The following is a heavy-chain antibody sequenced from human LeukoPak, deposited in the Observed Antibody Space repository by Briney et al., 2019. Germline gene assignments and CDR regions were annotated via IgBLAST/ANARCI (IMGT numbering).Heavy chain of an antibody. V-gene: IGHV4-59*01. J-gene: IGHJ4*02. CDR2: IYYSGST. CDR3: AREAVAGPIDY. CDR1: GGSISSYY. Sequence: SETLSLTCTVSGGSISSYYWSWIRKPPGKGLEWIGYIYYSGSTNYNPSLKSRVTISVDTSKNQFSLKLSSVTAADTAVYYCAREAVAGPIDYWGQGTLVTVSS. D-gene: IGHD6-19*01.